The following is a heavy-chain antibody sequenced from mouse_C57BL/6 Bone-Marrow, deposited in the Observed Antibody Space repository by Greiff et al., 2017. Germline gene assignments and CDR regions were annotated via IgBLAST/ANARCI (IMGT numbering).Heavy chain of an antibody. J-gene: IGHJ4*01. CDR2: ISSGSSTI. CDR1: GFTFSDYG. Sequence: EVMLVESGGGLVKPGGSLKLSCAASGFTFSDYGMHWVRQAPEKGLEWVAYISSGSSTIYYADTVKGRFTMSRDNAKNTLFLQMTSLRSEDTAMYYCARAVCYYYAMDYWGQGTSVTVSS. V-gene: IGHV5-17*01. CDR3: ARAVCYYYAMDY.